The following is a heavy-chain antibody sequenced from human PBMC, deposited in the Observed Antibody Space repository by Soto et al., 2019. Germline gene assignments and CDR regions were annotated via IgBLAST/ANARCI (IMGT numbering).Heavy chain of an antibody. V-gene: IGHV4-34*01. CDR1: GGSFSGYY. J-gene: IGHJ6*03. CDR2: INHSGST. CDR3: ARNARSKIVPAALRPPRSTGYMDV. D-gene: IGHD2-2*01. Sequence: SETLSLTCAVYGGSFSGYYWSWIRQPPGKGLEWIGEINHSGSTNYNPSLKSRVTISVDTSKNQFSLKLSSVTAADTAVYYCARNARSKIVPAALRPPRSTGYMDVWGKGTTVIVSS.